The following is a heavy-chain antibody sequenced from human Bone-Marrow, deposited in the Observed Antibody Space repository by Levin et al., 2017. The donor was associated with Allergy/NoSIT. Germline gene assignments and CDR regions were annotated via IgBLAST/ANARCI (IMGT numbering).Heavy chain of an antibody. CDR3: VSPDLV. CDR2: IKEDGSDN. Sequence: GGSLRLSCAASGFTFSNSWMSWVRQAPGKGLEWVAEIKEDGSDNYYVDSVKGRFTISRDNAKNSLWLQMNSLRAEDTAVDYCVSPDLVWGQGTLVTVSS. CDR1: GFTFSNSW. D-gene: IGHD5-12*01. J-gene: IGHJ4*02. V-gene: IGHV3-7*01.